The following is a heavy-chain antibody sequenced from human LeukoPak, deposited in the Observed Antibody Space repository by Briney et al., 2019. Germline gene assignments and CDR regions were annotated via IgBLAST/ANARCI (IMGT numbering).Heavy chain of an antibody. CDR1: GYSFTSYW. J-gene: IGHJ6*03. CDR2: IYPGDSDT. D-gene: IGHD2-2*02. Sequence: GESLKISCKGSGYSFTSYWIGWVRQMPGKGLEWMGIIYPGDSDTRYSPSFQGQVTISADKSISTAYLQWSSLKASDTAMYYCARQAICSSTSCYSYYYYMDVWGKGTTVTVSS. V-gene: IGHV5-51*01. CDR3: ARQAICSSTSCYSYYYYMDV.